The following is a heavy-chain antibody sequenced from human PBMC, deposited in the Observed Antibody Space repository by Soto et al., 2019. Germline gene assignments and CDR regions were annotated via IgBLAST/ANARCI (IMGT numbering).Heavy chain of an antibody. D-gene: IGHD2-2*01. CDR2: IYWDDDK. Sequence: HITLKESGPTLVKPTQTLTLTCTFSGFSLSTSGVGVGWIRQPPGKALEWLALIYWDDDKRYSPSLKSRLTITKDSSKNQVVLTMTNMDPVDTATYYCARQRYRSSTSCPPREDYWGQGTLVTVSS. CDR3: ARQRYRSSTSCPPREDY. V-gene: IGHV2-5*02. CDR1: GFSLSTSGVG. J-gene: IGHJ4*02.